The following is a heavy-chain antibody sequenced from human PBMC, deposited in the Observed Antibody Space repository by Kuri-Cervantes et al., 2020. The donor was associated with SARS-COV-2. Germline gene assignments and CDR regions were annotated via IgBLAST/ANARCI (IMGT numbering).Heavy chain of an antibody. Sequence: GGSLRLSCAASAFTFSSHWMSWVRQAPGKGLEWVANIKQDGSEKYYVDSVKGRFTISRDNAKNSLYLQMNGLRAEDTAIYYCASSGNWNDDFDYWGQGTLVTVSS. CDR2: IKQDGSEK. CDR3: ASSGNWNDDFDY. J-gene: IGHJ4*02. CDR1: AFTFSSHW. V-gene: IGHV3-7*01. D-gene: IGHD1-1*01.